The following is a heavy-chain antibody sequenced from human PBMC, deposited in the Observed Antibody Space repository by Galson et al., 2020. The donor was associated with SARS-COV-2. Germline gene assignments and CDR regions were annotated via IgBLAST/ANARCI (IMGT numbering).Heavy chain of an antibody. CDR3: ARGLTTLGAFDI. D-gene: IGHD4-4*01. CDR1: GYSFASHW. V-gene: IGHV5-51*01. Sequence: GESLKISCKGSGYSFASHWIGWVRQMPGKGLEWMGIIYPGDSDTRYSPSFLGQVTLSADRSLGTAYVQWTSLKASDSAMYYCARGLTTLGAFDIWAKGQWSPSLQ. CDR2: IYPGDSDT. J-gene: IGHJ3*02.